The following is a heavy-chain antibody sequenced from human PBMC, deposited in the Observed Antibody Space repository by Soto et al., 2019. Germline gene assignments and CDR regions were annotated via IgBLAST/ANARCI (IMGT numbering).Heavy chain of an antibody. CDR3: ARVPTTYYYESGSNYYGMDV. D-gene: IGHD3-10*01. CDR1: GDSISPYF. V-gene: IGHV4-59*01. J-gene: IGHJ6*02. Sequence: SETLSLTCSVSGDSISPYFWSWIRQPPGKGLEWIGNVYYSGSTNYNPSLKSRVTISVDMSKNQFSLKLNSVTAADTAVYYCARVPTTYYYESGSNYYGMDVWGQGTTVTVS. CDR2: VYYSGST.